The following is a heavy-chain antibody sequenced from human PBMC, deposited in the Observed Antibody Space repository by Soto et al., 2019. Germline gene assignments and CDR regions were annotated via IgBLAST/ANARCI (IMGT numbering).Heavy chain of an antibody. V-gene: IGHV3-21*01. J-gene: IGHJ4*01. CDR2: ISSSSSYI. Sequence: GSLRLSCAASGFTFSSYTMNWVRQAPGKGLEWVSSISSSSSYIYYTDSVKGRFTVSRDNAKNSLYLQMNSLRAEDTAVYYCASLSRFALDYWGQGTLVTVSS. D-gene: IGHD3-10*01. CDR3: ASLSRFALDY. CDR1: GFTFSSYT.